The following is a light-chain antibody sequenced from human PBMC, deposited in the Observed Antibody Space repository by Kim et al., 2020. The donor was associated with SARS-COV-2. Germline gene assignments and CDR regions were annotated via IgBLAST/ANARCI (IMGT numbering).Light chain of an antibody. CDR2: EVS. CDR1: QSLVHSDGKTY. Sequence: DVVMTRSPLSLPVTLGQPASISCRSSQSLVHSDGKTYLNWFQQRPGHSPRRLIYEVSNRDSGVPDRFSGSGSGADFTLKIGRVEAEDVGIYYCMQYTHWPYTFGQGTKLEI. CDR3: MQYTHWPYT. V-gene: IGKV2-30*02. J-gene: IGKJ2*01.